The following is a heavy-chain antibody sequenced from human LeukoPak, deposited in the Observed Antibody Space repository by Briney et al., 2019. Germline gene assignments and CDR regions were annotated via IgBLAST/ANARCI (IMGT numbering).Heavy chain of an antibody. CDR2: INSDSGFT. CDR3: ARNFDMKGFDP. D-gene: IGHD3-9*01. J-gene: IGHJ5*02. CDR1: GYTFTGYY. V-gene: IGHV1-2*02. Sequence: ASVKVSCKASGYTFTGYYMNWVRQAPGQGLEWIGWINSDSGFTKYAQKFQGRVTMTRDTSITTVYMDLTRLTSDDTAVYYCARNFDMKGFDPWGQGTLVTVSS.